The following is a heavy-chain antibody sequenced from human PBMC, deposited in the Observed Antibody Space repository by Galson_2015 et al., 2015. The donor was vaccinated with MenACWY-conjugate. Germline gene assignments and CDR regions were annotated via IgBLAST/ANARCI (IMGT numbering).Heavy chain of an antibody. J-gene: IGHJ6*02. Sequence: SLRLSCAASGFTFSNYWMTWVRQAPGKGLEWVANINQDGSVKNYVDSVKGRFTISRDNAENSLRLQMDSLRAEDTAVYYCARDPPHYYPDDYDIGVWGQAAPVTVSS. CDR2: INQDGSVK. CDR1: GFTFSNYW. CDR3: ARDPPHYYPDDYDIGV. D-gene: IGHD3-10*01. V-gene: IGHV3-7*03.